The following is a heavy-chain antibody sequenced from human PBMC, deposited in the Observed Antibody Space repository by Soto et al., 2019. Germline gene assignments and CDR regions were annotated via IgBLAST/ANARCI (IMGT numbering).Heavy chain of an antibody. J-gene: IGHJ3*02. Sequence: QVQLVQSGAEVKKPGSSVKVSCKASGGTFSSYAISWVRQAPGQVLEWMGGIIPIFGTANYAQKFQGRVTITADESTSTAYMELSSLRAEDTAVYYCARDSPHAHYGERAGAFDIWGQGTMVTVSS. V-gene: IGHV1-69*01. CDR1: GGTFSSYA. CDR3: ARDSPHAHYGERAGAFDI. D-gene: IGHD4-17*01. CDR2: IIPIFGTA.